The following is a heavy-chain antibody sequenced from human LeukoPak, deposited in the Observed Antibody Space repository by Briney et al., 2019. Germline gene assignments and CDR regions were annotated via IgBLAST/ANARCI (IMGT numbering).Heavy chain of an antibody. V-gene: IGHV3-48*03. D-gene: IGHD3-22*01. J-gene: IGHJ4*02. Sequence: GGSLRLSCVASGFMFRSHEMNWVRQAPGEGLKWISYISSSGGTIYYADSVQGRFTISRDNAKKAVYLQMNSLRAEDTAVYYCARAPEYYSDSSGYYGFGSWGQGTLVTVSS. CDR2: ISSSGGTI. CDR1: GFMFRSHE. CDR3: ARAPEYYSDSSGYYGFGS.